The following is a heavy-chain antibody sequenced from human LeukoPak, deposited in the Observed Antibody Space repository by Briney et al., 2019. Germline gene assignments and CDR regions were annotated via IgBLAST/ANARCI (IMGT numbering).Heavy chain of an antibody. D-gene: IGHD2-2*01. CDR2: ISSSSSYI. V-gene: IGHV3-21*01. Sequence: GGSLRLSCAASGFTFSTYGMNWVRQAPGKGLEWVSSISSSSSYIYYADSVKGRFTIYRDNAKKSLYLQLNSLRAEDTAVYYCARVGCSSTNCYDFDYWGQGTLVTVSS. CDR3: ARVGCSSTNCYDFDY. CDR1: GFTFSTYG. J-gene: IGHJ4*02.